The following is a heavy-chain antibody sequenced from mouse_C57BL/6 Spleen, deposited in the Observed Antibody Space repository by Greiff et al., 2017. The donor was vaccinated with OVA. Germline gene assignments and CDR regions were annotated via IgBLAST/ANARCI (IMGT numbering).Heavy chain of an antibody. Sequence: VKLMESGAELVKPGASVKISCKASGYAFSSYWMNWVKQRPGKGLEWIGQIYPGDGDTNYNGKFKGKATLTADKSSSTAYMQLSSLTSEDSAVYFCARDYGSSLWGQGTLVTVSA. CDR1: GYAFSSYW. D-gene: IGHD1-1*01. J-gene: IGHJ3*01. CDR2: IYPGDGDT. CDR3: ARDYGSSL. V-gene: IGHV1-80*01.